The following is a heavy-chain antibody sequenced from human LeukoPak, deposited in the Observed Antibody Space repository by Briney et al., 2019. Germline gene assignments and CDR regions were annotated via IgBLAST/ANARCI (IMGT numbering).Heavy chain of an antibody. J-gene: IGHJ5*02. CDR3: ARRGTKVRGVRNWFDP. Sequence: SQTLSLTCAMYGGSPSGFYCSWVRQPPGPGRGWIGEINQSVSPNYHPSLKTRVTISVDTSKNQFTLNLSSVTAADTAVYYWARRGTKVRGVRNWFDPWGQGTLVTVSS. D-gene: IGHD3-10*01. CDR1: GGSPSGFY. CDR2: INQSVSP. V-gene: IGHV4-34*01.